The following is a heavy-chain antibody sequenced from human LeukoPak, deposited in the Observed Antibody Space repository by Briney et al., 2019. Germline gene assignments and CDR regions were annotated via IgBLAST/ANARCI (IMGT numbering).Heavy chain of an antibody. CDR2: ISGSGGST. V-gene: IGHV3-23*01. Sequence: GGSLRLSCAASGFTFSSYAMSWVRQAPGKGLEWVSAISGSGGSTYYADSVKGRFTISRDNSKNTLYLQMNSLRAEDTAVYYCAKDYYYDSSGYRPSGMDVWGQGTTVTVSS. CDR1: GFTFSSYA. CDR3: AKDYYYDSSGYRPSGMDV. D-gene: IGHD3-22*01. J-gene: IGHJ6*02.